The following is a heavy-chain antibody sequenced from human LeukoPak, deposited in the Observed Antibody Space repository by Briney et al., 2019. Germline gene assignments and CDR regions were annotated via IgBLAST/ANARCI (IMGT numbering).Heavy chain of an antibody. V-gene: IGHV1-18*01. J-gene: IGHJ4*02. D-gene: IGHD3-16*01. CDR1: GYTFTSYG. CDR2: VSAYNVNT. CDR3: AIGLTATMITYGGVTNPGDY. Sequence: ASVKVSCKDSGYTFTSYGISWVRQAPGQGLEWMGWVSAYNVNTNYAQKLQGRVTMTTDTSTSTACMELRSLRSDDTAVYYCAIGLTATMITYGGVTNPGDYWGQGTLVTVSS.